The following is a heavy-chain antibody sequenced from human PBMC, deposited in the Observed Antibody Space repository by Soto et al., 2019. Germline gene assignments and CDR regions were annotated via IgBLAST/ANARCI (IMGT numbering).Heavy chain of an antibody. Sequence: SVEVSCKASGGTFSSYAISWVRQAPGQGLEWMGGIIPIFGTANYAQKFQGRVTITADKSTSTAYMELSSLRSEDTAVYYCARGRRDYYYYGMDVWGQGTTGTVSS. V-gene: IGHV1-69*06. J-gene: IGHJ6*02. CDR2: IIPIFGTA. CDR1: GGTFSSYA. CDR3: ARGRRDYYYYGMDV.